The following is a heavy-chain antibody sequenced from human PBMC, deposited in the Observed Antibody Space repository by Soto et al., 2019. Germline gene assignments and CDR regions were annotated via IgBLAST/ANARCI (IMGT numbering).Heavy chain of an antibody. CDR1: GFTFSSDA. CDR2: ISYHGSEK. J-gene: IGHJ4*02. Sequence: QVQLVESGGGVVQPGRSLRLSCAVSGFTFSSDAMHWVRQAQGKGRGGVAVISYHGSEKNYADSVKGRFTISRDNSKNTLYLQMNSLKAEDTAVYYCARSRYYYDTSDYLDYWGQGTLVTVSS. D-gene: IGHD3-22*01. CDR3: ARSRYYYDTSDYLDY. V-gene: IGHV3-30-3*01.